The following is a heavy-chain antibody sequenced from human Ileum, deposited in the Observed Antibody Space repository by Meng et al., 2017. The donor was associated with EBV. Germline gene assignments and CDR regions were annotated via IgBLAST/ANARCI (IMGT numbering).Heavy chain of an antibody. D-gene: IGHD5-12*01. CDR2: IYTGGST. CDR3: ASKSEGYDH. J-gene: IGHJ4*02. V-gene: IGHV3-53*01. Sequence: EGERVGPGGGLIQPGGALRLSCAAAGLHVSSNYMGWVRQAPGKGLEWVSVIYTGGSTYYADSVKGRFTISRDNSKNTLYLQMNSLRGEDTAVYYCASKSEGYDHWGQGTLVTVSS. CDR1: GLHVSSNY.